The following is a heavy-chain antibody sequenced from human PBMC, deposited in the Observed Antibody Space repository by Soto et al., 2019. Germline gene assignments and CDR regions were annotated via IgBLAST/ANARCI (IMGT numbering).Heavy chain of an antibody. CDR1: GGTFSSYT. CDR3: ARDRDQLYAFDI. D-gene: IGHD2-2*01. Sequence: QVQLVQSGAEVKKPESSVKVSCKASGGTFSSYTISWVRQAPGQGLEWMGRIIPILGIANYAQKFQGRVTITADKSTSTAYMELSSLRSEDTAVYYCARDRDQLYAFDIWGQGTMVTVSS. CDR2: IIPILGIA. V-gene: IGHV1-69*08. J-gene: IGHJ3*02.